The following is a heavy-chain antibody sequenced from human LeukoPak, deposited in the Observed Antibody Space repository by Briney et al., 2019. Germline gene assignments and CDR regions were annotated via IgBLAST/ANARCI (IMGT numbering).Heavy chain of an antibody. CDR3: ARDLGRCGDCYSGYDGAFDI. CDR2: INPSGGST. CDR1: GYTFTGYY. V-gene: IGHV1-46*01. J-gene: IGHJ3*02. D-gene: IGHD2-21*02. Sequence: ASVKVSCKASGYTFTGYYMHWVRQAPGQGLEWMGIINPSGGSTSYAQKFQGRVTMTRDTSTSTVYMELSSLRSEDTAVYYCARDLGRCGDCYSGYDGAFDIWGQGTMVTVSS.